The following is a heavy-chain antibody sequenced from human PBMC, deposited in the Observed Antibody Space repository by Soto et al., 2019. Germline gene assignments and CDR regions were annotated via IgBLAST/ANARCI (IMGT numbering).Heavy chain of an antibody. Sequence: SETLSLTCAVSGGSISSSNWWSWVRQPPGKGLEWIGEIYHSGSTNYNPSLKSRVTISVDKSKNQFSLKLSSVTAADTAVYYCAVSEIVVVPAAPLTWFAPWGQGTLVTVSS. V-gene: IGHV4-4*02. J-gene: IGHJ5*02. CDR1: GGSISSSNW. CDR2: IYHSGST. CDR3: AVSEIVVVPAAPLTWFAP. D-gene: IGHD2-2*01.